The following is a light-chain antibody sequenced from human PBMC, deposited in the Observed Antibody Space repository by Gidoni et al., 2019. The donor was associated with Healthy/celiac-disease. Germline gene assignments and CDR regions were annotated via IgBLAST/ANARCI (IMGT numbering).Light chain of an antibody. CDR2: AAS. CDR3: QQGYSTPCT. CDR1: QSISRY. Sequence: DIQTNQHPSSLSASVGDRVTITCRASQSISRYFNWYQQKPGKAPKLLIYAASSLQSGVPSRFSGSGSGTDFTLTISSLQPEDFATYYCQQGYSTPCTFGQGTKLEIK. V-gene: IGKV1-39*01. J-gene: IGKJ2*02.